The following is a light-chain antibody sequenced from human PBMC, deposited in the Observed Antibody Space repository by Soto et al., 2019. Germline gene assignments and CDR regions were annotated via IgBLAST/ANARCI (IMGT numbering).Light chain of an antibody. V-gene: IGLV3-21*04. CDR1: NIGSNS. Sequence: YELTQPPSVSVAPGETARITCGGNNIGSNSVHWYQRKPGQAPVVVIYYDRDRPSGIPERFSGSNSGNTATLTISRVEAGDEADYYCQVWDRSSDHVMFGGGTKLTVL. J-gene: IGLJ3*02. CDR2: YDR. CDR3: QVWDRSSDHVM.